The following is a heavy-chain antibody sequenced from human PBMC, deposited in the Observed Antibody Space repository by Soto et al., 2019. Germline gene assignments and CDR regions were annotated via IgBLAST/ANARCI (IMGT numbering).Heavy chain of an antibody. D-gene: IGHD6-19*01. J-gene: IGHJ4*02. CDR3: ARDTAVAGLVKNDY. Sequence: GASVKVSCKASDYTFTTYGISWVRQAPGQGLEWMGWISAYNGNTIYTQKLQGRVTMTTDTSTSTAYMELRSLRSDDTAVYYCARDTAVAGLVKNDYWGQGTLVTVSS. CDR2: ISAYNGNT. V-gene: IGHV1-18*01. CDR1: DYTFTTYG.